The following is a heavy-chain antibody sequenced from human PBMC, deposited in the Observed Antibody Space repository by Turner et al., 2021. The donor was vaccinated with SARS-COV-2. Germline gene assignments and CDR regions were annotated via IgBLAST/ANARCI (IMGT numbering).Heavy chain of an antibody. V-gene: IGHV4-59*01. CDR1: GGPISSYY. Sequence: VQLQQSGPGLVKPSESLSLTCSVPGGPISSYYGSWIRQPPGKGLEWIGYIDCSGSTNYNPSRKGRVTISVDTSKTHFSLKLSTVTAADTDVYYCASYYYDSSGYHYAFDYWGQGTLVTVSS. D-gene: IGHD3-22*01. J-gene: IGHJ4*02. CDR2: IDCSGST. CDR3: ASYYYDSSGYHYAFDY.